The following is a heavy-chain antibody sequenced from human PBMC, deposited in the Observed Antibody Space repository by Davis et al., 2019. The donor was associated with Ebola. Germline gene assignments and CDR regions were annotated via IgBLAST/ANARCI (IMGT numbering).Heavy chain of an antibody. D-gene: IGHD3-10*01. CDR2: ISASGGST. J-gene: IGHJ4*02. CDR3: AKASGGFRDFYYFDY. V-gene: IGHV3-23*01. CDR1: GFTFSTYA. Sequence: GESLKISCTASGFTFSTYAMTWVRQAPGKGLEWVSAISASGGSTFYADSVKGRFTISRDTSKNTLYLQMNSLRADDTAVYYCAKASGGFRDFYYFDYWGQGMLVTVSS.